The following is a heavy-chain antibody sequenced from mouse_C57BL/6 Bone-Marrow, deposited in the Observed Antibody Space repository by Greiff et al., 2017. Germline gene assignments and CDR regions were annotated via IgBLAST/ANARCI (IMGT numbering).Heavy chain of an antibody. J-gene: IGHJ4*01. V-gene: IGHV1-43*01. CDR3: ARGYQGAMDY. CDR2: INPSTGGT. Sequence: VQLQQSGPELVKPGASVKISCKASGYSFTGYYMHWVKQSSEKSLEWIGEINPSTGGTSYNQKFKGKATLTVDKSSSTAYMQLKSLTSEDSAVYYCARGYQGAMDYWGQGTAVTVSS. CDR1: GYSFTGYY. D-gene: IGHD2-14*01.